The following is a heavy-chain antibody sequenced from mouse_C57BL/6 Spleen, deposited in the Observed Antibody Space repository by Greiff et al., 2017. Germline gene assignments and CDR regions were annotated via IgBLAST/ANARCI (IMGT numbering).Heavy chain of an antibody. J-gene: IGHJ3*01. V-gene: IGHV5-9*01. CDR1: GFTFSSYT. CDR2: ISGGGGNT. CDR3: ARRGLTGTGFAY. Sequence: EVKLVESGGGLVKPGGSLKLSCAASGFTFSSYTMSWVRQTPEKRLEWVATISGGGGNTYYPDSVKGRFTISRDNAKNTLYLQMSSLRSEDTALYYCARRGLTGTGFAYWGQGTLVTVSA. D-gene: IGHD4-1*01.